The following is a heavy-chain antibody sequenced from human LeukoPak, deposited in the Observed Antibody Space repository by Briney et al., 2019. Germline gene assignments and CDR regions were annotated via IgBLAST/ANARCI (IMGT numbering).Heavy chain of an antibody. J-gene: IGHJ4*02. V-gene: IGHV1-58*02. D-gene: IGHD3-22*01. CDR3: ATTYYYDSSALLGY. Sequence: SVKVSCKASGFTFTSSAMQWVRQARGQRLEWIGWIVVGSGNTNYAQKFQGRVTMTEDTSTDTAYMELSSLRSEDTAVYYCATTYYYDSSALLGYWGQGTLVTVSS. CDR1: GFTFTSSA. CDR2: IVVGSGNT.